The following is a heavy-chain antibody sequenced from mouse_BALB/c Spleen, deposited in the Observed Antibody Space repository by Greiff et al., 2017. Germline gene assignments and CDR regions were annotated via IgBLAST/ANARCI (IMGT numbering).Heavy chain of an antibody. CDR3: ARNPPFITTVACFDY. CDR1: GYTFSSYW. J-gene: IGHJ2*01. V-gene: IGHV1-9*01. Sequence: QVQLQQSGAELMKPGASVKISCKATGYTFSSYWIEWVKQRPGHGLEWIGEILPGSGSTNYNEKFKGKATFTADTSSNTAYMQLSSLTSEDSAVYYCARNPPFITTVACFDYWGQGTTLTVSS. D-gene: IGHD1-1*01. CDR2: ILPGSGST.